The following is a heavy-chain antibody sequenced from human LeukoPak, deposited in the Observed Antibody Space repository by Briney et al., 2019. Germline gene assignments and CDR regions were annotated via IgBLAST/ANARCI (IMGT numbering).Heavy chain of an antibody. CDR2: IHYTGNS. D-gene: IGHD1-14*01. CDR1: GGSISSHY. CDR3: ARGSTGQYDP. V-gene: IGHV4-59*11. Sequence: SETLSLTCTVSGGSISSHYWSWIRQPPGKGLEWIGYIHYTGNSNYNPSLKSRVTISVDTSKNQFSLKLSSVTAADTAVYYCARGSTGQYDPWGQGILVTVSS. J-gene: IGHJ5*02.